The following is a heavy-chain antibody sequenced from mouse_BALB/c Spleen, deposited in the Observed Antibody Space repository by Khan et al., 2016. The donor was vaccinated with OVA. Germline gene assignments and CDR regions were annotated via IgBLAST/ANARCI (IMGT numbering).Heavy chain of an antibody. V-gene: IGHV1-7*01. Sequence: VQLQQSGAELAKPGASVKMSCKASGYTFTTYWMHWVKQRPGQGLEWIGYIDPSTGYTEYNQKFKDKATLTTDKSSSPAYMQLTSLTAEDSAGYDRGSRGLYGSLDYWGQGTLVTGSA. D-gene: IGHD1-1*02. CDR3: GSRGLYGSLDY. CDR2: IDPSTGYT. J-gene: IGHJ3*01. CDR1: GYTFTTYW.